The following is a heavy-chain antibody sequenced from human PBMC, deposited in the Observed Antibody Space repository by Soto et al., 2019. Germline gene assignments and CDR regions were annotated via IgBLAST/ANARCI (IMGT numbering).Heavy chain of an antibody. CDR3: ARSYYDSSGYPDFDY. D-gene: IGHD3-22*01. CDR1: GGSISISSYY. Sequence: SDTLSLTCTVSGGSISISSYYWGWMRQPPGKGLEWIGSIYYSGSTYYNPSLKSRVTISVDTSKNHFSLKLSSVTAADTAVYYCARSYYDSSGYPDFDYWGQGTLVTVSS. CDR2: IYYSGST. J-gene: IGHJ4*02. V-gene: IGHV4-39*01.